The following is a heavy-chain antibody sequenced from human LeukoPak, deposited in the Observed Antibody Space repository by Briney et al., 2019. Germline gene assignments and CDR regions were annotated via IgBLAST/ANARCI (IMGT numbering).Heavy chain of an antibody. V-gene: IGHV1-2*02. J-gene: IGHJ4*02. CDR3: ARGGYCTNGVCWDYYFDY. CDR2: INPNSGGT. D-gene: IGHD2-8*01. Sequence: ASVNVSCKASGYTFTGYYMHWVRQAPGQGLEWMGWINPNSGGTNYAQKFQGRVTMTRDTSISTAYMELSRLRSDDTAVYYCARGGYCTNGVCWDYYFDYWGQGTLVTVSS. CDR1: GYTFTGYY.